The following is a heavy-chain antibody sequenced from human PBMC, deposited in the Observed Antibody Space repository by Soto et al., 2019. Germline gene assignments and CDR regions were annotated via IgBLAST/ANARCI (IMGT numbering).Heavy chain of an antibody. CDR3: ARGFWGPTYYYGMDV. J-gene: IGHJ6*02. CDR1: GYTFTSYF. D-gene: IGHD7-27*01. CDR2: IDPDDGST. Sequence: QVQLVQSGAEVKKPGASVKVSCKASGYTFTSYFMHWVRQAPGQGLEWMGIIDPDDGSTTYAQRFQGRVTIPRDTPTNTVYMDLSSLRSEDTALYYCARGFWGPTYYYGMDVWGRGTTVIVSS. V-gene: IGHV1-46*01.